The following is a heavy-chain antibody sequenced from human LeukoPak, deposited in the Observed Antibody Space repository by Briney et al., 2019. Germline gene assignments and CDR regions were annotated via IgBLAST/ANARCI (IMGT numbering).Heavy chain of an antibody. D-gene: IGHD3-9*01. Sequence: SETLSVTCTVSGGYISTDYWSWIRQPPGKGLEWIGYVYYTGSTNYNPSLKSRVTISVDTSKNQFSLKLGSVTAADTAVFYCARSQGMNDWSYFDSWGQGTLVTVSS. J-gene: IGHJ4*02. CDR3: ARSQGMNDWSYFDS. CDR1: GGYISTDY. CDR2: VYYTGST. V-gene: IGHV4-59*01.